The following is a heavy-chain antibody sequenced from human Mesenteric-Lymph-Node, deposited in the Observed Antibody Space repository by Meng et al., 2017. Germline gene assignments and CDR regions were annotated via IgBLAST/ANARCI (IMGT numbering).Heavy chain of an antibody. Sequence: QVQLQQWGAGLLKPAGILSLTSAVYGGSFSGHYWSWIRQPPGKGLEWIGEINHSGSTNYNPSLKSRVTISVDTSKNQFSLKLSSVTAADTAVYYCARGPTTYFDYWGQGTLVTVSS. CDR3: ARGPTTYFDY. CDR1: GGSFSGHY. CDR2: INHSGST. V-gene: IGHV4-34*02. D-gene: IGHD4-17*01. J-gene: IGHJ4*02.